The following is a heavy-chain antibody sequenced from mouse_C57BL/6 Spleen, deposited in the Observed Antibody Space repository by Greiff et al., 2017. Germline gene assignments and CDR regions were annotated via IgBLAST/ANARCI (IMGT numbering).Heavy chain of an antibody. CDR3: ASTVSYDYDEGYARDY. CDR1: GFTFSDYG. CDR2: ISSGSSTI. D-gene: IGHD2-4*01. Sequence: EVLLVESGAGLVKPGGSLKLSCAASGFTFSDYGMHWVRQAPGKGLEWVAYISSGSSTIYYADTVKGRFTIARDNAKNTLFLQMTSLRSEDTAMYYRASTVSYDYDEGYARDYWGQGTSLTVSS. J-gene: IGHJ4*01. V-gene: IGHV5-17*01.